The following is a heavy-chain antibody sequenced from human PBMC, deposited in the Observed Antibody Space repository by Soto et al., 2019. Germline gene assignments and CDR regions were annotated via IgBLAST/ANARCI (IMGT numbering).Heavy chain of an antibody. Sequence: PGGSLRLSCAASGFTFNSYTMAWVRQAPGKGLEWVSSISGSGGSPSYADSVQGRFTISRDNSKNTLYLQMNSLRAEDTAVYYCARDSGRLRFLEYDFDYWGQGTLVTVSS. D-gene: IGHD3-3*01. CDR3: ARDSGRLRFLEYDFDY. CDR2: ISGSGGSP. V-gene: IGHV3-23*01. J-gene: IGHJ4*02. CDR1: GFTFNSYT.